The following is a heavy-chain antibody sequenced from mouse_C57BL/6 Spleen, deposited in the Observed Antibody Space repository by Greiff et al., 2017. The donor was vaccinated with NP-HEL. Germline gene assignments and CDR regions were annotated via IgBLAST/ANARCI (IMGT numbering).Heavy chain of an antibody. Sequence: QVQLQQPGAELVKPGASVKLSCKASGYTFTSYWMQWVKQRPGQGLEWIGEIDPSDSYTNYNQKFKGKATLTVDTSSSTAYMQLSSLTSEDSAVYYCARLRRGSGSYFDYWGQGTTLTVSS. D-gene: IGHD3-2*02. CDR2: IDPSDSYT. CDR3: ARLRRGSGSYFDY. CDR1: GYTFTSYW. V-gene: IGHV1-50*01. J-gene: IGHJ2*01.